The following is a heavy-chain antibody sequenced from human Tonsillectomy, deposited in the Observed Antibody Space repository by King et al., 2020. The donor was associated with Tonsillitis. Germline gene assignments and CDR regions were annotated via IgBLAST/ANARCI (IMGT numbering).Heavy chain of an antibody. Sequence: VQLVESGEEVKKPGESLKISCKGSGYSFTTYWIGWVRQMPGKGLEWMGIIYPGDSYTRYSPSFQGQVTISADRSISTAYLQWSSLKASDTAMYYCAGLGGWNDDLGYYYGLDVWGQGTTVAVSS. V-gene: IGHV5-51*01. CDR1: GYSFTTYW. CDR3: AGLGGWNDDLGYYYGLDV. D-gene: IGHD1-1*01. CDR2: IYPGDSYT. J-gene: IGHJ6*02.